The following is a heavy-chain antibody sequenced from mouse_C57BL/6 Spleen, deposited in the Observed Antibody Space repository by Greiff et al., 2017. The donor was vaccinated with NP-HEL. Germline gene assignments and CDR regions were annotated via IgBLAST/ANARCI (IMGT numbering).Heavy chain of an antibody. Sequence: EVQLVESGGGLVQPGGSLSLSCAASGFTFTDYYMSWVRQPPGKALEWLGFIRHKANGYTTEYSSSVKGRFTISRDNSQSILYLQMNALRAEASATYYCARNSKGDYYAMDYWGQGTSVTVSS. V-gene: IGHV7-3*01. CDR3: ARNSKGDYYAMDY. J-gene: IGHJ4*01. CDR1: GFTFTDYY. D-gene: IGHD1-3*01. CDR2: IRHKANGYTT.